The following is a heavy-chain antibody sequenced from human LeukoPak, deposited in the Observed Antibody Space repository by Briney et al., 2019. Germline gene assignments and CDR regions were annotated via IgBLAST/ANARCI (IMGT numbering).Heavy chain of an antibody. Sequence: GESLKISCKGSGYSFTSYWIAWVRQMPGKGLEWMGIIYPGDSDTRYSPSFQGQVTISADRTISTAYLQWSNLKAPDTAMYYCARSPYGSGSPDYWGQGTLVTVSS. CDR1: GYSFTSYW. V-gene: IGHV5-51*01. J-gene: IGHJ4*02. D-gene: IGHD3-10*01. CDR3: ARSPYGSGSPDY. CDR2: IYPGDSDT.